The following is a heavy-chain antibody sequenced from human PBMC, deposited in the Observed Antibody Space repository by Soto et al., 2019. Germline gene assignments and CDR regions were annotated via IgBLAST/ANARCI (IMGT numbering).Heavy chain of an antibody. Sequence: QVQLVESGGGDVQPGRSLRLSCAASGFTFSKYGMHWVRQVPGKGLEWVAPISYDGSSQHFADSVKGRFTISRDNSGNTLYLHMNSLTTEDTALYYCAKDRAWQSGRYYYGMDVWGQGTTVTVSS. V-gene: IGHV3-30*18. CDR3: AKDRAWQSGRYYYGMDV. CDR2: ISYDGSSQ. CDR1: GFTFSKYG. J-gene: IGHJ6*02. D-gene: IGHD3-10*01.